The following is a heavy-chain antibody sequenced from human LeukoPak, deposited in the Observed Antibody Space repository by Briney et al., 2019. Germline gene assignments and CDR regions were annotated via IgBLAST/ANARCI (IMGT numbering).Heavy chain of an antibody. V-gene: IGHV3-30*03. CDR3: ARDLGSGWNFDY. Sequence: GGSLRLSCAASGFTFSSYGMHWVRQAPGKGLEWVAVISYDGSNKYYADSVKGRFTISRDNSKNTLYPQMNSLRAEDTAVYYCARDLGSGWNFDYWGQGTLVTVSS. J-gene: IGHJ4*02. CDR2: ISYDGSNK. D-gene: IGHD6-19*01. CDR1: GFTFSSYG.